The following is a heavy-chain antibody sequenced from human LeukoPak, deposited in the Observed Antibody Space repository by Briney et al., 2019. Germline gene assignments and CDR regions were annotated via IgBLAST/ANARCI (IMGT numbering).Heavy chain of an antibody. V-gene: IGHV6-1*01. CDR2: TYYRSKWYN. Sequence: SQTLSLTCAISGDSVSSNSAAWNWIRQSPSRGLEWLGRTYYRSKWYNEYAVSVKSRIIINPDTSKNQFSLQLNSVTPEDTAVYYCAKGEKCSGRVFDCWGQGTLVTVSS. CDR3: AKGEKCSGRVFDC. J-gene: IGHJ4*02. D-gene: IGHD1-26*01. CDR1: GDSVSSNSAA.